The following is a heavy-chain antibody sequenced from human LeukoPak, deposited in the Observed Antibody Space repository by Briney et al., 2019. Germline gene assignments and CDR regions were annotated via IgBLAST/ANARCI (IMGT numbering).Heavy chain of an antibody. CDR1: GGTFSSYA. CDR2: IIPIFGTA. Sequence: GSSVKVSFKASGGTFSSYAISWVRQAPGQGLEWMGGIIPIFGTANYAQKFQGRVTITADKSTSTAYMELSSLRSEDTAVYYCASWQMTTVTTLAFDIWGQGTMVSVSS. J-gene: IGHJ3*02. D-gene: IGHD4-17*01. CDR3: ASWQMTTVTTLAFDI. V-gene: IGHV1-69*06.